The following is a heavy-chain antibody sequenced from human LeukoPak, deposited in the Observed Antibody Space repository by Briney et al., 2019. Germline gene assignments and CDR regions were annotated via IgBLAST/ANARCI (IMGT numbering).Heavy chain of an antibody. CDR1: GFTFSSYG. CDR2: ISGSGDRT. J-gene: IGHJ4*02. V-gene: IGHV3-23*01. CDR3: AREVASY. Sequence: RTGGSLRLSCGASGFTFSSYGMSWVRQAPGKGLEWVSVISGSGDRTYYTDSVKGRFTISRDNAKNSLYLQMNSLRAEDTAVYYCAREVASYWGQGTLVTVSS.